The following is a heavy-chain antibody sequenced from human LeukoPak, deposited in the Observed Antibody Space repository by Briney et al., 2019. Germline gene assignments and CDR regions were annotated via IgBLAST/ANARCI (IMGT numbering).Heavy chain of an antibody. Sequence: GGSLRLSCAASGFTFSSYAMSWVRQAPGKGLEWVSAISGSGDSTYYADSVKGRFTISRDNSKNTLYLQMNSLRAEDTAVYYRAKGVYYYDSSGYSYYFDYWGQGTLVTVSS. J-gene: IGHJ4*02. CDR3: AKGVYYYDSSGYSYYFDY. CDR2: ISGSGDST. V-gene: IGHV3-23*01. CDR1: GFTFSSYA. D-gene: IGHD3-22*01.